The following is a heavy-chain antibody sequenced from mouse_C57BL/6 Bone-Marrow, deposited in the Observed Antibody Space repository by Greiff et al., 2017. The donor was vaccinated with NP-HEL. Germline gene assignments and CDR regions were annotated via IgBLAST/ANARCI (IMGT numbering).Heavy chain of an antibody. CDR3: TRGAMDY. V-gene: IGHV1-5*01. CDR2: IYPGNSDT. CDR1: GYTFTSYW. Sequence: SGTVLARPGASVKMSCKTSGYTFTSYWMHWVKQRPGQGLAWIGAIYPGNSDTSYNQKFQGKAKLTAVTSASTAYMALSSLTNEDSAVYYCTRGAMDYWGQGTSVTVSS. J-gene: IGHJ4*01.